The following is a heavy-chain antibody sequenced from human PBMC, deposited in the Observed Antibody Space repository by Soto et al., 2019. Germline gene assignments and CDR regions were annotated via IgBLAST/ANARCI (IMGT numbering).Heavy chain of an antibody. CDR2: VSGRGGST. D-gene: IGHD6-13*01. V-gene: IGHV3-23*01. J-gene: IGHJ4*02. CDR3: AKTSNMYSSSWFDY. CDR1: GFTISSYA. Sequence: GGSLRLTCEASGFTISSYAMRWVRQAAGKGQEWDAAVSGRGGSTYNEESGKGRFAMCRDKYEKTLYLSVNSLRAEDMAVYYNAKTSNMYSSSWFDYWGQGTLVTVSS.